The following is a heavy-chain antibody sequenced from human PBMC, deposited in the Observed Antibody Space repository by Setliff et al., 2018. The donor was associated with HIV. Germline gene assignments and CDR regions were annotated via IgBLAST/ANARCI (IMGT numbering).Heavy chain of an antibody. CDR3: ARSIVPVASGYYYFEY. CDR1: NYSISSAYY. J-gene: IGHJ4*02. Sequence: SETLSLTCAVSNYSISSAYYWGWIRQPPGNGLEWVGSIYHTGSTYYKPPLKSRVTISVDTSKNQFSLRLSSVAAGDTAVYYCARSIVPVASGYYYFEYWGQGTLVTVSS. CDR2: IYHTGST. V-gene: IGHV4-38-2*01. D-gene: IGHD3-3*01.